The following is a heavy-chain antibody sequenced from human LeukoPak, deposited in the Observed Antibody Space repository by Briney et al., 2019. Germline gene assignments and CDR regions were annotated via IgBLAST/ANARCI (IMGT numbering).Heavy chain of an antibody. J-gene: IGHJ4*02. D-gene: IGHD1-1*01. CDR3: ARDLQLGY. V-gene: IGHV4-34*01. CDR1: GGSFSGYH. Sequence: SETLSLTCAVYGGSFSGYHWSWIRQPSGKGLEWIGEINHSGRTNYNPSLKSRVTISVDTSKNQFSLKLSSVTAADTAVYYCARDLQLGYWGQGTLVTVSS. CDR2: INHSGRT.